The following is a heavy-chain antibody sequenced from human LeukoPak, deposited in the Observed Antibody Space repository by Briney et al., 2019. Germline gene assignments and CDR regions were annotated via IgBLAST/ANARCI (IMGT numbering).Heavy chain of an antibody. V-gene: IGHV4-4*07. CDR2: IYTSGST. Sequence: SETLSLTCTVSGGSISSYYWSWIRQPAGKGLEWIGRIYTSGSTNYNPSLKSRVTMSVDTSKNQFSLKLSSVTAADTAVYYCARSMITFGGVIVPGAFDIWGQGTMVTVSS. J-gene: IGHJ3*02. CDR1: GGSISSYY. D-gene: IGHD3-16*02. CDR3: ARSMITFGGVIVPGAFDI.